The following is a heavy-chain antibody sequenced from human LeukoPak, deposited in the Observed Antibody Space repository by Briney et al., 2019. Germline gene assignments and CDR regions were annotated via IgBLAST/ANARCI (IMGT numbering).Heavy chain of an antibody. D-gene: IGHD2-2*01. J-gene: IGHJ6*03. CDR1: GGSFSGYY. V-gene: IGHV4-34*01. CDR2: INHIGST. CDR3: ARVPYCSSTSCSYYYYYYMDV. Sequence: PSETLSLTCAVYGGSFSGYYWSWIRQPPGKGLEWIGEINHIGSTNYNPSLKSRVTISVATSKSQFSLKLSSVTAADTAVYYCARVPYCSSTSCSYYYYYYMDVWGKGTTVTVSS.